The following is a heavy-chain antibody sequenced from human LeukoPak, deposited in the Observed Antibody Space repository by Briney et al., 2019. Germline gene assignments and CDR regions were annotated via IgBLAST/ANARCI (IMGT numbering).Heavy chain of an antibody. J-gene: IGHJ4*02. D-gene: IGHD6-13*01. CDR1: GFTFNNYV. V-gene: IGHV3-23*01. Sequence: GGSLRLSCAASGFTFNNYVMNWVRQAPGKGLEWVSAITDSSTSTYYADSVKGRFTISRHNSKNTLYLQMNSLRAEDAAVYYCAKGSSSSRPYYFDYWGQGTLVTVSS. CDR2: ITDSSTST. CDR3: AKGSSSSRPYYFDY.